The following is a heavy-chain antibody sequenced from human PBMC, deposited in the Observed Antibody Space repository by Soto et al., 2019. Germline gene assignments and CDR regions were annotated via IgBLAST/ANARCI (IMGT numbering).Heavy chain of an antibody. CDR2: INHSGST. J-gene: IGHJ6*02. CDR1: GGSFSGYY. V-gene: IGHV4-34*01. CDR3: ARGARAIQRITIFGVVITTPNDYGMDV. D-gene: IGHD3-3*01. Sequence: SETLSLTCAVYGGSFSGYYWSWIRQPPGKGLEWIGEINHSGSTNYNPSLKSRVTISVDTSKNQFSLKLSSVTAADTAVYYCARGARAIQRITIFGVVITTPNDYGMDVWGQGTTVTVSS.